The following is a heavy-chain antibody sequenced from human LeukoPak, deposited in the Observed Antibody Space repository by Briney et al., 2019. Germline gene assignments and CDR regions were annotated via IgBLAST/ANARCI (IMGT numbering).Heavy chain of an antibody. CDR3: AKGGVVVAGGTEKPFDY. CDR2: IYTSGST. CDR1: GGSISSYY. D-gene: IGHD2-15*01. Sequence: SETLSPTCTVSGGSISSYYWSWIRQPPGKGLEWIGYIYTSGSTNYHPSLKSRVTISVDTSKNQFSLKLSSVTAADTAVYYCAKGGVVVAGGTEKPFDYWGQGTLVTVSS. J-gene: IGHJ4*02. V-gene: IGHV4-4*09.